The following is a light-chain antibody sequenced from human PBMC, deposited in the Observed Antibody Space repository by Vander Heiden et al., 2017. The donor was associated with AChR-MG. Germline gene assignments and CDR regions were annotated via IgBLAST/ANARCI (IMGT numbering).Light chain of an antibody. Sequence: DIQMTQSPSSVSASVGDRVTITCRASQGINNRLAWYQQKPGKAPNLLIYDTSSLQTGVPARFSGSGSGTDFTLTISSLQPEDFATYYCQQHNSIRLTFGGGTKVEI. CDR3: QQHNSIRLT. J-gene: IGKJ4*01. CDR1: QGINNR. CDR2: DTS. V-gene: IGKV1-12*01.